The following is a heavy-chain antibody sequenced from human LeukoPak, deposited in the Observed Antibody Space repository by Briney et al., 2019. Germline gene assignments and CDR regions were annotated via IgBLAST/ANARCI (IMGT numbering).Heavy chain of an antibody. CDR2: ISGSGDNT. V-gene: IGHV3-23*01. Sequence: AGGSLRLSCAASGFTFSTYGMTWVRQAPGKGLEWVSGISGSGDNTLYADSVKGRFTISRDNSKKTLYLQMHSLRAEDTAVYYCAKASVWTMVRVVSYFDDWGQGIQVTVSS. J-gene: IGHJ4*02. D-gene: IGHD3-10*01. CDR1: GFTFSTYG. CDR3: AKASVWTMVRVVSYFDD.